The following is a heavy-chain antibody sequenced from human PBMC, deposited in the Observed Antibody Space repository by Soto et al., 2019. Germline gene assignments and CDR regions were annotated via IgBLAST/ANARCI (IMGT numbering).Heavy chain of an antibody. CDR1: GGSISSGGYY. CDR2: IYNSGST. J-gene: IGHJ5*02. D-gene: IGHD4-17*01. Sequence: SETLSLTCTVSGGSISSGGYYWSWIRQQPGKGLEWIGYIYNSGSTYYNPSLKSRVTISVDTSKNQFSLKLSSVTAADTAVYYCARYREGDYGGNSSPPSLRIYNWFDPWGQGTLVTVSS. V-gene: IGHV4-31*03. CDR3: ARYREGDYGGNSSPPSLRIYNWFDP.